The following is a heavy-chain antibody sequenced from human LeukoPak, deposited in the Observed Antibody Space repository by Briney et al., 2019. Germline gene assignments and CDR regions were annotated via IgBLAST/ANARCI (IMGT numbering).Heavy chain of an antibody. Sequence: GGSLRLSRAASGFTFSNAWMSWVRQAPGKGLEWVGRIKSKTDGGTTDYAAPVKGRFTISRDDSKNTLYLQMNSLKTEDTAVYYCTTDGADYVWGSYLGDAFDIWGQGTMVTVSS. J-gene: IGHJ3*02. D-gene: IGHD3-16*02. CDR1: GFTFSNAW. V-gene: IGHV3-15*01. CDR2: IKSKTDGGTT. CDR3: TTDGADYVWGSYLGDAFDI.